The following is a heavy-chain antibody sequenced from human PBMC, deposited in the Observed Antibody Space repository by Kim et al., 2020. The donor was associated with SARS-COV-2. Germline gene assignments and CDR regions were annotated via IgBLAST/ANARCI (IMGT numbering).Heavy chain of an antibody. J-gene: IGHJ4*02. CDR3: VRGNSRDY. V-gene: IGHV3-21*01. CDR2: IGRTGSDT. CDR1: GFTFTNFI. Sequence: GGSLRLSCTTSGFTFTNFIFNWVRQPPGKGLEWVSSIGRTGSDTYYSPSMRGRFTISRDNTKNSLSVQMNSLRAEGTGVYYCVRGNSRDYWGQGTLVIVSS.